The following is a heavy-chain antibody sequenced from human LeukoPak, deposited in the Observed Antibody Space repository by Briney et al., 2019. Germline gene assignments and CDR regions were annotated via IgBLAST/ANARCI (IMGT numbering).Heavy chain of an antibody. CDR2: ITISSTYI. J-gene: IGHJ6*04. V-gene: IGHV3-21*01. D-gene: IGHD2-2*01. CDR1: GFTFTSYT. Sequence: AGTLTLSCAASGFTFTSYTMNWVRQAPGKGLEWVSSITISSTYIYYADTVKGRFTISRDNAKNSLYMQMNSLRAEDTAVYYCAGSRQLYCSSTSCGPNVWGKGTTVTVSS. CDR3: AGSRQLYCSSTSCGPNV.